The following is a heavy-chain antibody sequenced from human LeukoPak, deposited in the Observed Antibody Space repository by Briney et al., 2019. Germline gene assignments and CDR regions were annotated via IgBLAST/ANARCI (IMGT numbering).Heavy chain of an antibody. CDR3: ARGLVTIFDD. D-gene: IGHD3-9*01. CDR2: INHSGST. CDR1: GGSFRGYY. Sequence: SETLSLTCAVYGGSFRGYYWSWIRQPPGKGLEWIGEINHSGSTNYNPSLKSRVTISVDTSKNQFSLKLSSVTAADTAVYYCARGLVTIFDDWGQGTLVTVSS. V-gene: IGHV4-34*01. J-gene: IGHJ4*02.